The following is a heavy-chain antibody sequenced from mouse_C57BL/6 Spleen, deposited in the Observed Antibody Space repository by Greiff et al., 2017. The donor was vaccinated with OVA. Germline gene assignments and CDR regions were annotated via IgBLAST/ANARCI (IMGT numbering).Heavy chain of an antibody. CDR1: GYTFTSYW. D-gene: IGHD4-1*01. CDR2: IDPSDSYT. CDR3: AKTGKGYVDV. Sequence: VQLQQPGAELVMPGASVKLSCKASGYTFTSYWMHWVKQRPGQGLVWIGEIDPSDSYTNYNQKFKGKSTLTVDKSSSTAYMQLSSLTSEDSAVYYCAKTGKGYVDVWGTGTTVTVSS. J-gene: IGHJ1*03. V-gene: IGHV1-69*01.